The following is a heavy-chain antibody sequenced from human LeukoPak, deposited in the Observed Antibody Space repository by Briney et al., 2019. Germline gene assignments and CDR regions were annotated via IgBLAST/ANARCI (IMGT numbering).Heavy chain of an antibody. CDR1: GFTLSSNY. J-gene: IGHJ3*02. CDR2: IYSGGST. V-gene: IGHV3-66*02. D-gene: IGHD3-3*01. Sequence: GGSLRLSCAASGFTLSSNYMSWVRQAPGKGLEWVSVIYSGGSTYYADSVKGRFTISRDNSKNTLYLQMNSLRAEDTAVYYCARDLAPINYDFWSGYYRNAFDIWGQGTMVTVSS. CDR3: ARDLAPINYDFWSGYYRNAFDI.